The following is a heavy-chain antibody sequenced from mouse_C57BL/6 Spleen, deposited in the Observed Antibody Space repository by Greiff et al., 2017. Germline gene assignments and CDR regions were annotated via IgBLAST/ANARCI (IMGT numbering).Heavy chain of an antibody. J-gene: IGHJ4*01. CDR2: IYPGDGDT. CDR3: ARGGLRYGSLYYAMDY. Sequence: QVQLQQSGPELVKPGASVKISCKASGYAFSSSWMNWVKQRPGKGLEWIGRIYPGDGDTNYNGKFKGKATLTADKSSSTAYMQLSSLTSEDSAVYFCARGGLRYGSLYYAMDYWGQGTSVTVSS. CDR1: GYAFSSSW. V-gene: IGHV1-82*01. D-gene: IGHD1-1*01.